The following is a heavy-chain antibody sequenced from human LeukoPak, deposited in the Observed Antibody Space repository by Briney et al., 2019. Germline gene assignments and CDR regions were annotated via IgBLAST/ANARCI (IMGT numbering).Heavy chain of an antibody. D-gene: IGHD6-13*01. J-gene: IGHJ5*02. CDR3: ARDHIAAAHWFDP. CDR2: IYYSGST. Sequence: SETLSLTCTVSGGSISSSSYYWGWLRQPPGKGLEWIGSIYYSGSTYYHPSLKSRVTISVDTSKNQFSLKLSSVTAADTAVYYCARDHIAAAHWFDPWGQGTLVTVSS. V-gene: IGHV4-39*07. CDR1: GGSISSSSYY.